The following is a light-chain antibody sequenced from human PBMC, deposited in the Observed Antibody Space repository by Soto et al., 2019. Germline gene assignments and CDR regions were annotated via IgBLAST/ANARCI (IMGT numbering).Light chain of an antibody. J-gene: IGKJ2*01. CDR2: AAS. CDR1: QNISRY. V-gene: IGKV1-39*01. CDR3: QQSYSTPYMYT. Sequence: DIQMTQSPSSLSASIGDRVTITCRASQNISRYLSWYQQKPGKAPKLLIYAASSLHSGVPSRFSGSGSGTVFTLTISSLQPEDFATYYCQQSYSTPYMYTFGQGTKVEIK.